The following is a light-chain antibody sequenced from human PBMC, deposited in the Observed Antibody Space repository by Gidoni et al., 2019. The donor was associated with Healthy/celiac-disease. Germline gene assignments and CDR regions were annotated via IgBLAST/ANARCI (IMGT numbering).Light chain of an antibody. CDR1: SSDVGSYNL. CDR2: EGS. J-gene: IGLJ1*01. CDR3: CSYAGSSTFV. Sequence: QSALTHPASASGSPGQSITISCTGTSSDVGSYNLVSWYQQLPGKAPKLMIYEGSKRPSGVSNRFSGSKSGNTASLTISGLQAEDEADYYCCSYAGSSTFVFGTGTKVTVL. V-gene: IGLV2-23*03.